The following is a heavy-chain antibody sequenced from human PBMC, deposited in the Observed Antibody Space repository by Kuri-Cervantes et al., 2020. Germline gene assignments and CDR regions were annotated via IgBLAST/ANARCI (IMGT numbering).Heavy chain of an antibody. CDR2: IKQDGSEK. CDR3: AGSESRVGVWYDS. V-gene: IGHV3-7*01. CDR1: GFTFSSYW. J-gene: IGHJ4*02. D-gene: IGHD3-10*01. Sequence: LSLTCAASGFTFSSYWMSWVRQAPGKGLEWVANIKQDGSEKYYVDSVKGRFTISRDNAKNSLYLQMSSLRVEDTAIYYCAGSESRVGVWYDSWGQETLVTVSS.